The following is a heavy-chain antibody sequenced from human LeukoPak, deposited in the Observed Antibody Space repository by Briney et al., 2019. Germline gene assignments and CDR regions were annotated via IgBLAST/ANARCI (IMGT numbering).Heavy chain of an antibody. J-gene: IGHJ3*02. CDR2: MNPNSGNT. Sequence: GASVKVSCKASGYTFTSYDIIWVRQATGQGLEWMGWMNPNSGNTGYAQKFQGRVTITRNTSISTAYMELSSLRSEDTAVYYCARAPLGYCSSTSCLDIWGQGTMVTVSS. CDR3: ARAPLGYCSSTSCLDI. CDR1: GYTFTSYD. D-gene: IGHD2-2*01. V-gene: IGHV1-8*03.